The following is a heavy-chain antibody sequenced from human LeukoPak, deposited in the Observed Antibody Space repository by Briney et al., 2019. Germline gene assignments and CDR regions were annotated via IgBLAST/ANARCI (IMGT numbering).Heavy chain of an antibody. CDR1: GFTFNNAW. Sequence: GGSLRLSCAASGFTFNNAWMNWVRQAPGKGLEWVGRIKSETSGGTADYAAPVKGRFTISRDDSKNTLFLQMNSLKTEDTAVYYCTTAPSALDYWGQGTLVTVSS. J-gene: IGHJ4*02. CDR3: TTAPSALDY. CDR2: IKSETSGGTA. V-gene: IGHV3-15*01.